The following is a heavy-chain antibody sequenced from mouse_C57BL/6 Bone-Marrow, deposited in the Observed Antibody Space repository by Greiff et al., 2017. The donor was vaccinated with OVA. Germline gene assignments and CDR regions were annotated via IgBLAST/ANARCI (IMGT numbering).Heavy chain of an antibody. Sequence: VQLKESGAELVRPGTSVKMSCKASGYTFTNYWIGWAKQRPGHGLEWIGDIYPGGGYTNYNEKFKGKATLTADKSSSTAYMQFSSLTSEDSAIYYCARWGGTIDYWGQGTTLTVSS. CDR3: ARWGGTIDY. D-gene: IGHD4-1*01. CDR2: IYPGGGYT. CDR1: GYTFTNYW. V-gene: IGHV1-63*01. J-gene: IGHJ2*01.